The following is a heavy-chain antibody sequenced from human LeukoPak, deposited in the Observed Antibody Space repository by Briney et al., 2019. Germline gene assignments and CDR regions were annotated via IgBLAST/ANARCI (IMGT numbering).Heavy chain of an antibody. CDR2: ISGSGGST. V-gene: IGHV3-23*01. CDR3: AKYSSSWYLVDY. J-gene: IGHJ4*02. D-gene: IGHD6-13*01. Sequence: GGSLRLSCAASGFTFSSYGMSWVRQAPGKGLEWVSAISGSGGSTYYADSVKGRFTISRDNSKNTLYLQMNSLRAEDTAVYYCAKYSSSWYLVDYWGQGTLVTVSS. CDR1: GFTFSSYG.